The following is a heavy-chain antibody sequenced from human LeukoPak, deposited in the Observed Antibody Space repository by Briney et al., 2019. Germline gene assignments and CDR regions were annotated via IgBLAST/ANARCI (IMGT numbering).Heavy chain of an antibody. CDR1: GGSISSYY. D-gene: IGHD2-15*01. CDR2: IYYSGGT. CDR3: ARTSGVNGGVVDY. Sequence: SETLSLTCTVSGGSISSYYWSWIQQPPGRGLEWIGYIYYSGGTNYNPSLMSRVTISVDTSKNQFSLKLSSVTAADTAVYYCARTSGVNGGVVDYWGQGTLVTVSS. J-gene: IGHJ4*02. V-gene: IGHV4-59*01.